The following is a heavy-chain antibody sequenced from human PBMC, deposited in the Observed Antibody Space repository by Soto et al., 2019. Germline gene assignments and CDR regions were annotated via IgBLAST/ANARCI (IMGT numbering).Heavy chain of an antibody. Sequence: EVQLLESGGGLVQPGGSLRLSCAASGFTFSFYWMHWVRQAPGKGLVWVSRINRDGSSTSYADSVKGRFSISRDNAKNTLYLQINSLRAEDSAVYYCAYCGGDCYFEYFPHWGQGTLGTDSS. V-gene: IGHV3-74*01. J-gene: IGHJ1*01. CDR3: AYCGGDCYFEYFPH. CDR2: INRDGSST. D-gene: IGHD2-21*02. CDR1: GFTFSFYW.